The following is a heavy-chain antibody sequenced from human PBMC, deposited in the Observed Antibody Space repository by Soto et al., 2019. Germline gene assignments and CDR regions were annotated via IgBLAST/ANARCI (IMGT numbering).Heavy chain of an antibody. D-gene: IGHD4-17*01. CDR2: IYNSGSA. Sequence: SETLSLTCTVSGGSISSYYWSWIRQPPGKGLEWIGYIYNSGSANYNPSLKSRVTISVDTSKNQFSLKLSSVTAADTAVYYCAYGDSRGPFDSWGQGTLVTVSS. CDR1: GGSISSYY. J-gene: IGHJ4*02. V-gene: IGHV4-59*01. CDR3: AYGDSRGPFDS.